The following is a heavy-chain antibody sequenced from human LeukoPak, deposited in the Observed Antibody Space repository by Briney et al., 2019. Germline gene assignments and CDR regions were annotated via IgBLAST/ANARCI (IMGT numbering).Heavy chain of an antibody. Sequence: RGSLRLSCAASGFTFSSYSMSWVRQAPGKGVEWVANIKQDGSEKYYVDSVKGRFTISRDNAKNSLYLQMNSLRAEDTAVYYCARARYDILTGYYLDYWGQGTLVTVSS. CDR1: GFTFSSYS. CDR3: ARARYDILTGYYLDY. CDR2: IKQDGSEK. V-gene: IGHV3-7*01. J-gene: IGHJ4*02. D-gene: IGHD3-9*01.